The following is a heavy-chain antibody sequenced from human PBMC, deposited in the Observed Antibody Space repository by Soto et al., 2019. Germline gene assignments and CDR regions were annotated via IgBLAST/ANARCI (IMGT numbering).Heavy chain of an antibody. V-gene: IGHV4-31*03. CDR2: IYYSGST. CDR1: GGSISSGGYY. Sequence: SETLSLTCTVSGGSISSGGYYWSWIRQHPGKGLEWIGYIYYSGSTYYNPSLKSRVTISVDTSKNQFSLKLSSVTAADTAVYYCARERMATVTTWGQGTLVTVSS. J-gene: IGHJ4*02. CDR3: ARERMATVTT. D-gene: IGHD4-17*01.